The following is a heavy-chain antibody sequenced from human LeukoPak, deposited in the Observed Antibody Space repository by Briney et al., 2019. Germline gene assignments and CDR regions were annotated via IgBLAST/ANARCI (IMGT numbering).Heavy chain of an antibody. J-gene: IGHJ4*02. CDR3: AREGYSSSWYGGFDY. CDR2: IYPNSGGT. D-gene: IGHD6-13*01. V-gene: IGHV1-2*02. Sequence: ASVKVSCKASGYTFTGYYMHWVRQAPGQGLEWMGWIYPNSGGTNYAQKFQGRVTMTRDTSISTAYMELSRLRSDDTAVYYCAREGYSSSWYGGFDYWGQGTLVTVSS. CDR1: GYTFTGYY.